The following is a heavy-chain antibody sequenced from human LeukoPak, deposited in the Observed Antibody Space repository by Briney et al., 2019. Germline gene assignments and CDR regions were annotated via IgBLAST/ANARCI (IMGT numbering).Heavy chain of an antibody. V-gene: IGHV3-74*01. Sequence: PGGSLRLSCAASEFTFSSYWMHWVRQAPGKGLVWVSRIKGDGSSTTYADYVKGRFTISRDNAKNTLYLQMNSLTAEDTAVYYCARGAYCGGDCPLPNSLYWGRGTLVTVSS. CDR1: EFTFSSYW. CDR3: ARGAYCGGDCPLPNSLY. D-gene: IGHD2-21*01. CDR2: IKGDGSST. J-gene: IGHJ4*02.